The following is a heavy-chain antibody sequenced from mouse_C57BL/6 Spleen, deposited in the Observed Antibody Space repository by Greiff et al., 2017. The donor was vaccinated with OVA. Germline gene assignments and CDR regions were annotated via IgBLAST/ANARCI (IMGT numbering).Heavy chain of an antibody. J-gene: IGHJ1*03. CDR2: IYPRSGNT. CDR1: GYTFTSYG. Sequence: QVQLQQSGAELARPGASVKLSCKASGYTFTSYGISWVKQRTGQGLEWIGEIYPRSGNTYYNEKFKGKATLTADKSSSTAYMELRSLTSEDAAVDFCARKGDYYGSSHWYFDVWGTGTTVTVSS. D-gene: IGHD1-1*01. V-gene: IGHV1-81*01. CDR3: ARKGDYYGSSHWYFDV.